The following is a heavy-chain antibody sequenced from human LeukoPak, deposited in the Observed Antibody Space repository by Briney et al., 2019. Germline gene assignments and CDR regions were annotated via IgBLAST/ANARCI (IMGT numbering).Heavy chain of an antibody. CDR1: GYTFTSYY. D-gene: IGHD3-22*01. J-gene: IGHJ3*02. Sequence: ASVKVSCKASGYTFTSYYMHWVRQAPGQGLEWMGIINPSGGSTSYAQKFQGRVTMTRDTSTSTVYMELSSLRSEDTAVYYCARENVVRDRTITMIVVVPSGYAFDIWGQGTMVTVSS. V-gene: IGHV1-46*01. CDR2: INPSGGST. CDR3: ARENVVRDRTITMIVVVPSGYAFDI.